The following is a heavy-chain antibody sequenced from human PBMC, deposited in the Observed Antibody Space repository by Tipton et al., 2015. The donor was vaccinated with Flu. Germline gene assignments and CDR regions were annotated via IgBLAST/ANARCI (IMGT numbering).Heavy chain of an antibody. J-gene: IGHJ4*02. V-gene: IGHV4-39*01. D-gene: IGHD3-22*01. Sequence: GLVKPSETLSLTCTVSGGSISGDTFYWGWIRQPPGKGLEWIGSIYYLGSTYYNPSLRSRVTLSIDTSKSQFSLTLSSVTAADTAVYYCVRHDGIVITQYHFQSWGQGTLVTVSS. CDR2: IYYLGST. CDR1: GGSISGDTFY. CDR3: VRHDGIVITQYHFQS.